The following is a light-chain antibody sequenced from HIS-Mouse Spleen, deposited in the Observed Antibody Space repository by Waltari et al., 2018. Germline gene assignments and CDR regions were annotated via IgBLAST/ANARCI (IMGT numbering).Light chain of an antibody. CDR2: EVS. CDR1: SSDVGGYTY. Sequence: QSALTQPASVSGSPGQSITISCTGTSSDVGGYTYVSWYQQHPGKAPKLMIYEVSNRPSGVSNRFSGSKSGNTASLTISGLQAEDEADYYCSSYTSSSTSMVFGGGTKLTVL. V-gene: IGLV2-14*01. CDR3: SSYTSSSTSMV. J-gene: IGLJ2*01.